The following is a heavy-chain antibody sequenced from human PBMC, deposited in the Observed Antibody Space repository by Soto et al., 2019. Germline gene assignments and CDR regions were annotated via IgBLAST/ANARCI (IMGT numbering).Heavy chain of an antibody. CDR1: GFTFSSYS. CDR2: ISSSSSYI. CDR3: ARGPPRTTTPPSYYYYYYMDV. Sequence: GGSLRLSCAASGFTFSSYSMNWVRQAPGKGLEWVSSISSSSSYIYYADSVKGRFTISRDNAKNSLYLQMNSLRAEDTAVYYCARGPPRTTTPPSYYYYYYMDVWGKGTTVTVSS. D-gene: IGHD1-1*01. V-gene: IGHV3-21*01. J-gene: IGHJ6*03.